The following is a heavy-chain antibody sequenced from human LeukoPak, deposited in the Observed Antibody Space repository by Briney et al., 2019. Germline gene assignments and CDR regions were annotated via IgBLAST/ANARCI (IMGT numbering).Heavy chain of an antibody. CDR3: ARSRASDYSSQYHFDY. Sequence: PGGSLRVSCVGSGFTFSGYSMNWVRQAPGKGLEWVSYISSSSSYIYYADSVKGRFTISRDNAKNSLYLQMNSLRAEDTAVYYCARSRASDYSSQYHFDYWGQGTLVTVSS. CDR1: GFTFSGYS. D-gene: IGHD4-11*01. CDR2: ISSSSSYI. J-gene: IGHJ4*02. V-gene: IGHV3-21*01.